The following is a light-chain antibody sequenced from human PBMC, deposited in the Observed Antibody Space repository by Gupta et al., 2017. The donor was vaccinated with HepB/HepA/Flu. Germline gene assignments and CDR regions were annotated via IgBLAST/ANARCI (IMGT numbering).Light chain of an antibody. CDR3: GTWDSSLSAFV. CDR1: TSNIGNNY. J-gene: IGLJ1*01. V-gene: IGLV1-51*02. CDR2: ENN. Sequence: QSVLTQPPSVSAAPGQKVTISCSGSTSNIGNNYVSWYQQLPGTAPKLLIYENNKRPSGIPDRFSGSKSGTSATLDITGLQTGDEADYYCGTWDSSLSAFVFATGTTVTVL.